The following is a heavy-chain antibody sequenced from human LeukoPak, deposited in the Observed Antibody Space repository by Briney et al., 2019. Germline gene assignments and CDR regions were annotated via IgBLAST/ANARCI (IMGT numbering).Heavy chain of an antibody. V-gene: IGHV1-58*02. CDR3: AAAARYLLLDFDY. CDR2: IVVGSGNT. Sequence: ASVKVSCKASGFTFTSYAMQWVRQARGQRLEWIGWIVVGSGNTNYAQKFQERVTITRDMSTTTAYMELSSLRSEDTAVYYCAAAARYLLLDFDYWGQGTLVTVSS. J-gene: IGHJ4*02. D-gene: IGHD2-21*02. CDR1: GFTFTSYA.